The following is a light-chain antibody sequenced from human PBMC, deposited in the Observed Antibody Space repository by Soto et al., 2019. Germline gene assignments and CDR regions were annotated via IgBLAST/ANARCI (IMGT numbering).Light chain of an antibody. CDR1: QTISSW. V-gene: IGKV1-5*03. Sequence: DIQMTQSPSTLSGSVGDRVTITCRASQTISSWLAWYQQKPGKVPKLLIYKASTLKSGVPSRFSGSGSGTEFTLTISSLQPEDFATYYCQHYNSYSEAFGQGTKVDIK. CDR2: KAS. CDR3: QHYNSYSEA. J-gene: IGKJ1*01.